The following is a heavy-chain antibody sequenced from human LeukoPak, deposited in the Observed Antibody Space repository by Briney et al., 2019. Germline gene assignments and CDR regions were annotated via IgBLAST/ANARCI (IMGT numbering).Heavy chain of an antibody. CDR1: GYTFPSYG. CDR3: ARDRLSAAGGWDLVFDY. J-gene: IGHJ4*02. D-gene: IGHD1-26*01. V-gene: IGHV1-18*01. Sequence: ASVKVSCKASGYTFPSYGISWVRQAPGQGLERMGWISAYNGSTDYAQKLQGRVTMTTDTSTSTAYVELRSLRSDDTAVYYCARDRLSAAGGWDLVFDYWGQGTLVTVFS. CDR2: ISAYNGST.